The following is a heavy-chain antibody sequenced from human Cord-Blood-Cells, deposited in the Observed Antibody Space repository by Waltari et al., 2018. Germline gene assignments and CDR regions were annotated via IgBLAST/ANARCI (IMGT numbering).Heavy chain of an antibody. CDR1: GGSISSYY. J-gene: IGHJ6*02. D-gene: IGHD1-26*01. Sequence: QVQLQESGPGLVKPSETLSRTCTVSGGSISSYYWSWIRPPPGKGLEWIGYIYYSGSTNYNPSLKSRVTISVDTSKNQFSLKLSSVTAADTAVYYCARAASGSYYYYYYGMDVWGQGTTVTVSS. CDR3: ARAASGSYYYYYYGMDV. CDR2: IYYSGST. V-gene: IGHV4-59*01.